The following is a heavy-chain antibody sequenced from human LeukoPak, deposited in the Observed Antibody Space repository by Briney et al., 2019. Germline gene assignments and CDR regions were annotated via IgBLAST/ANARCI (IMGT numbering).Heavy chain of an antibody. D-gene: IGHD5-18*01. Sequence: GGSLRLSCAASGFTFSSYGMHWVRQAPGKGLEWVAVISYDGSNRYYADSVKGRFTISRDNSKNTLYLQMNSLRAEDTAVYYSAKGGGGGYSYGQRLGYWGQGTLVTVSS. V-gene: IGHV3-30*18. CDR1: GFTFSSYG. J-gene: IGHJ4*02. CDR2: ISYDGSNR. CDR3: AKGGGGGYSYGQRLGY.